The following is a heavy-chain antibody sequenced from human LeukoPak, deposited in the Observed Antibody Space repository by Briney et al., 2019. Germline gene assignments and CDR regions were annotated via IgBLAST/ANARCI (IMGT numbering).Heavy chain of an antibody. D-gene: IGHD6-13*01. CDR1: GGSISSYY. Sequence: SETLSLTCTVSGGSISSYYWSWIRQPPGKGLEWIGYIYYSGSTNYNPSLKSRVTISVDTSKNQFSLKLSSVTAADTAVYYCARVGIAAAGTLTWFDPWGQGTLVTVSS. V-gene: IGHV4-59*01. CDR3: ARVGIAAAGTLTWFDP. J-gene: IGHJ5*02. CDR2: IYYSGST.